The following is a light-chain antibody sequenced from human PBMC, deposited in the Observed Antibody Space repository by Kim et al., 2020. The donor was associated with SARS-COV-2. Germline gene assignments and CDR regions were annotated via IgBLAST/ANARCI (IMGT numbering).Light chain of an antibody. CDR1: SGHSSNA. CDR3: QTWGTGIRV. CDR2: VNGDGSH. Sequence: QLVLTQSPSASASLGASVKLTCTLNSGHSSNAIAWLQKQPEKGPRYLMKVNGDGSHNKGDGIPDRFSGSSSGAERYLTISSLQSEDEADYYCQTWGTGIRVFGGGTKLTVL. J-gene: IGLJ3*02. V-gene: IGLV4-69*01.